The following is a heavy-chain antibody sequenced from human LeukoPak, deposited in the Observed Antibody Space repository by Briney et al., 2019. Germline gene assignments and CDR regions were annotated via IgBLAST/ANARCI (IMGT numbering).Heavy chain of an antibody. CDR2: ISSSSSYT. J-gene: IGHJ4*02. Sequence: GGSLRLSCAASGFTFSDYYMSWIRQAPGKGLEWVSYISSSSSYTNYADSVKGRFTISRDNAQNSLYLQMNSLRDEDTAVYYCARSRGGNSYYFDYWGQGTLVTVSS. V-gene: IGHV3-11*06. CDR1: GFTFSDYY. D-gene: IGHD4-23*01. CDR3: ARSRGGNSYYFDY.